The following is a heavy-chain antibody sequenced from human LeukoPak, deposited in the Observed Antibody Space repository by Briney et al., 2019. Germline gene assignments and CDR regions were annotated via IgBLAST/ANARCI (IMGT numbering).Heavy chain of an antibody. Sequence: SQTLSLTCTVSGGSISSYYWSWIRQPPGKGLEWIGYIYYSGSTNYNPSLKSRVTISVDTSKNQFSLKLSSVTAADTAVYYCARGGRNDYNGQTWFDPWGQGTLVTVSS. D-gene: IGHD4-11*01. CDR3: ARGGRNDYNGQTWFDP. CDR1: GGSISSYY. V-gene: IGHV4-59*01. J-gene: IGHJ5*02. CDR2: IYYSGST.